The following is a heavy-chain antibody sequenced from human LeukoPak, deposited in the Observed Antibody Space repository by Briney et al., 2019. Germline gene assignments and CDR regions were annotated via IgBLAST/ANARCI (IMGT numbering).Heavy chain of an antibody. CDR1: GGSFSVYY. Sequence: SETLSLTCAVYGGSFSVYYWSWIRQPQGKGLEWIGEINHSGSTNYNPSLKSRVTISVDTSKNQFSLKLSSVAAADTAVYYCARGGDLWFGELFRRFDPWGQGTLVTVSS. J-gene: IGHJ5*02. CDR2: INHSGST. V-gene: IGHV4-34*01. CDR3: ARGGDLWFGELFRRFDP. D-gene: IGHD3-10*01.